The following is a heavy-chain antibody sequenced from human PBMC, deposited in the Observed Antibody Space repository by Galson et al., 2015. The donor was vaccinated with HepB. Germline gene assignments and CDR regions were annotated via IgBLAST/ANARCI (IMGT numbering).Heavy chain of an antibody. CDR2: ISYDGSNK. D-gene: IGHD4-17*01. CDR1: GFTFSSYA. J-gene: IGHJ4*02. CDR3: ARDGTVTTSFDY. Sequence: SLRLSCAASGFTFSSYAMHWVRQAPGKGLEWAAVISYDGSNKYYADSVKGRFTISRDNSKNTLYLQMNSLRAEDTAVYYCARDGTVTTSFDYWGQGTLVTVSS. V-gene: IGHV3-30-3*01.